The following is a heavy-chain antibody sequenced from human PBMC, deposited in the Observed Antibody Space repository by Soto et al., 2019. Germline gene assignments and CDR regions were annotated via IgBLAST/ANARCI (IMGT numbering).Heavy chain of an antibody. CDR3: ARGPGGPDGPGDY. Sequence: ASVKVSCKASGYTFTNYGVSSLRQAPGQGLEWMGWISAYNRNTKYSQKFQGRVTITRDTSASTAYMELSSLRSEDTAVYYCARGPGGPDGPGDYWGQGTLVTVSS. V-gene: IGHV1-18*01. J-gene: IGHJ4*02. CDR2: ISAYNRNT. D-gene: IGHD2-15*01. CDR1: GYTFTNYG.